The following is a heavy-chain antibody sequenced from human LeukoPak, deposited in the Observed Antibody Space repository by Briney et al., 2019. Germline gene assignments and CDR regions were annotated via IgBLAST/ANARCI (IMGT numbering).Heavy chain of an antibody. CDR1: GFTFSSYA. CDR3: ARVMDPLSYYYYMDV. V-gene: IGHV3-30*01. Sequence: GRSLRLSCAASGFTFSSYAMHWVRQAPGKGLEWVAVISYDGSNKYYADSVKGRFTISRDNSKNTLYLQMNSLRAEDTAVYYCARVMDPLSYYYYMDVWGKGTTVTVSS. J-gene: IGHJ6*03. CDR2: ISYDGSNK. D-gene: IGHD2-8*01.